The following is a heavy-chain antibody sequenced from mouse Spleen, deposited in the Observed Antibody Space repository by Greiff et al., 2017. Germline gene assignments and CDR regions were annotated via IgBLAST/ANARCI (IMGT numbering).Heavy chain of an antibody. CDR1: GFTFSSYG. V-gene: IGHV5-6*02. J-gene: IGHJ1*01. CDR3: ARLGGNGYFDV. CDR2: ISSGGSYT. D-gene: IGHD2-1*01. Sequence: DVKLVESGGDLVKPGGSLKLSCAASGFTFSSYGMSWVRQTPDKRLEWVATISSGGSYTYYPDSVKGRFTISRDNAKNTLYLQMSSLKSEDTAMYYCARLGGNGYFDVWGAGTTVTVSS.